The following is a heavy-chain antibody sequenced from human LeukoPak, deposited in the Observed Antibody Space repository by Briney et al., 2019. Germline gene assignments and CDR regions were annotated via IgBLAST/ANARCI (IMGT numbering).Heavy chain of an antibody. V-gene: IGHV3-23*01. J-gene: IGHJ4*02. CDR1: GLTFSSYA. CDR3: ATYDPNDY. Sequence: GGSLRLSCAASGLTFSSYAMSWVRQAPGKGLEWASTVSDSGDSTYYADSVEGRFTISRDNSKDALFLQMNSLRAEDTAVYYCATYDPNDYWGQGTLVTVSS. CDR2: VSDSGDST. D-gene: IGHD2-8*01.